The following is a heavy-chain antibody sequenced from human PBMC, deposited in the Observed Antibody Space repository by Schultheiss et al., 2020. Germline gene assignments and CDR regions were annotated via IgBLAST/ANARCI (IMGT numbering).Heavy chain of an antibody. J-gene: IGHJ5*02. CDR2: IYYSGST. D-gene: IGHD3-10*01. V-gene: IGHV4-30-4*01. Sequence: SETLSLTCTVSGGSISSGDYYWSWIRQPPGKGLEWIGYIYYSGSTNYNPSLKSRVTISVDTSKNQFSLKLSSVTAADTAVYYCARPYYGSGSAWFDPWGQGTLVTVSS. CDR1: GGSISSGDYY. CDR3: ARPYYGSGSAWFDP.